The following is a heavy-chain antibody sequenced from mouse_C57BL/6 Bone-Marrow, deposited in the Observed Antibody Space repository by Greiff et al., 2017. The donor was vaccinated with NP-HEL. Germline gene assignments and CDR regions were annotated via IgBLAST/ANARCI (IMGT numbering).Heavy chain of an antibody. D-gene: IGHD2-4*01. Sequence: VQLQQSGTVLARPGASVKMSCKTSGYTFTSYWMHWVKQRPGQGLEWIGAIYPGNSDTSYNQKFKGKAKLTAVTSASTAYMELSSLTNEDSAVYYCTRGAYYDYDDWYFEVWGTGTTVTVSS. CDR1: GYTFTSYW. J-gene: IGHJ1*03. CDR2: IYPGNSDT. V-gene: IGHV1-5*01. CDR3: TRGAYYDYDDWYFEV.